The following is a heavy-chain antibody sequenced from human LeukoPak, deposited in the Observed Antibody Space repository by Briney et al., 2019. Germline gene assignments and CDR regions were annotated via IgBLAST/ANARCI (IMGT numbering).Heavy chain of an antibody. V-gene: IGHV4-59*01. J-gene: IGHJ5*02. D-gene: IGHD1-1*01. Sequence: SETLSLTCSVSGYSITGYDWSWTRQPPGKGMEWIGYAYHSGITNYNPSLKSRVTISIDTSESQFSLRLNSVTAADTAIYYCARHGGTFDLWGQGILVTVSP. CDR2: AYHSGIT. CDR3: ARHGGTFDL. CDR1: GYSITGYD.